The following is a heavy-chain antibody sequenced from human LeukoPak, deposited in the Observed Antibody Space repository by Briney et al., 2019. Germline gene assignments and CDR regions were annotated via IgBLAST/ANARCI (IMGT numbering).Heavy chain of an antibody. Sequence: GASVKVSCKASGYTFTNYYIHWVRQAPGQGLEWIGVINPSGDSRNSAQKFQGRVTMTRDTSTSTVYMELRSLRSDDTAVYFCARSGTIFGVVTLWGQGTLVTVSS. CDR3: ARSGTIFGVVTL. CDR1: GYTFTNYY. V-gene: IGHV1-46*01. D-gene: IGHD3-3*01. CDR2: INPSGDSR. J-gene: IGHJ4*02.